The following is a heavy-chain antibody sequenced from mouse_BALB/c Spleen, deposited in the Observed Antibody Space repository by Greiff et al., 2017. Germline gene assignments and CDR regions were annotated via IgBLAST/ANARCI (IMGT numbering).Heavy chain of an antibody. J-gene: IGHJ2*01. CDR3: ARDLNRFLDY. CDR1: GFSLTGYG. Sequence: VKLQESGPGLVAPSQSLSITCPVSGFSLTGYGINWVRPPPGKGLEWLGMIWGDGSTDYNSALKSRLSISKDNSKSQVFLKMNSLQTDDTARYYCARDLNRFLDYWGQGTTLTVSS. D-gene: IGHD6-1*01. CDR2: IWGDGST. V-gene: IGHV2-6-7*01.